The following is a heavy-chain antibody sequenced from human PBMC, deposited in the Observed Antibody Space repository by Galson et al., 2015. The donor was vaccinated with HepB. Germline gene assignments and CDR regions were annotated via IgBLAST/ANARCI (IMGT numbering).Heavy chain of an antibody. Sequence: SVKVSCKASGYTFTSYTMHWVRQAPGQRLEWMGWINAANDNTKYSQKFQGRVTITRDTSASTAYMELSSLRSEDTAFYYCARDKALASLGDAFDIWGQGTMVTVSS. CDR2: INAANDNT. V-gene: IGHV1-3*01. J-gene: IGHJ3*02. CDR3: ARDKALASLGDAFDI. D-gene: IGHD3-3*01. CDR1: GYTFTSYT.